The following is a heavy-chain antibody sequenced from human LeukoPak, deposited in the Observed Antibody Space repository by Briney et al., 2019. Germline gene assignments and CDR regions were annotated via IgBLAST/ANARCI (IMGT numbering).Heavy chain of an antibody. Sequence: PSETLSLTCTVSGGSISSSSYYWGWIRQPPGKGLEWIGSIYYSGSTYYNPSLKSRVTISVDTSKNQFSLKLSSVTAADTAVYYCARVGALGYCTNGVCGAFDYWGQGTLVTVSS. V-gene: IGHV4-39*07. D-gene: IGHD2-8*01. CDR3: ARVGALGYCTNGVCGAFDY. J-gene: IGHJ4*02. CDR1: GGSISSSSYY. CDR2: IYYSGST.